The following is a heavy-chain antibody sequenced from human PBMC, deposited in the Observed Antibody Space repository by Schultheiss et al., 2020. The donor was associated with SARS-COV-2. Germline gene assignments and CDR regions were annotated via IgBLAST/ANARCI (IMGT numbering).Heavy chain of an antibody. J-gene: IGHJ4*02. V-gene: IGHV1-69*05. Sequence: SVKVSCKASGGTFSSYAISWVRQAPGQGLEWMGGIIPIFGTANYAQKFQGRVTITRDTSASTAYMELSSLRSEDTAVYYCARDRGSGWVIDYWGQGTLVTVSS. CDR2: IIPIFGTA. CDR3: ARDRGSGWVIDY. D-gene: IGHD6-19*01. CDR1: GGTFSSYA.